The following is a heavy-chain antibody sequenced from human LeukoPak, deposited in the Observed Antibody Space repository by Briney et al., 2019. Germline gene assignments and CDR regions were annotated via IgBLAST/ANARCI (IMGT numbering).Heavy chain of an antibody. D-gene: IGHD2-21*02. CDR1: GFTFSSYS. J-gene: IGHJ4*02. CDR3: ARDQSDPGDYFDY. Sequence: GGSLRLSCAASGFTFSSYSMNWVRQAPGKGLEWVSSISSSSSYIYYADSVKGRFTISRDNAKNSLYLQMNSLRAEDTAVYYCARDQSDPGDYFDYWGQGTLVTVSS. CDR2: ISSSSSYI. V-gene: IGHV3-21*01.